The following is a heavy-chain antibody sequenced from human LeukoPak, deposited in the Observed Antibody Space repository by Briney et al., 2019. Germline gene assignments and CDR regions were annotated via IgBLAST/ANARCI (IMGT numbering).Heavy chain of an antibody. Sequence: PGGSLRLSCAASGFTLSSSAMSWVRQAPGKGLEWVSAISGSGGNTYYADSVKGRFTISRDNSKNTLYLQMNSLRAEDTALYYCAKFGNWGSGFSGTYYGEGFGNWGQGTLVTVSS. V-gene: IGHV3-23*01. CDR1: GFTLSSSA. J-gene: IGHJ4*02. CDR2: ISGSGGNT. CDR3: AKFGNWGSGFSGTYYGEGFGN. D-gene: IGHD1-26*01.